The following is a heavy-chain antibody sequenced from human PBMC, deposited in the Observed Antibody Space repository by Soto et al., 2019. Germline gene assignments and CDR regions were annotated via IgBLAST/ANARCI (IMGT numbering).Heavy chain of an antibody. CDR1: GDSVTSVSDY. J-gene: IGHJ6*02. V-gene: IGHV4-61*01. D-gene: IGHD3-10*01. CDR3: ARGVGFGYYYYHMDL. CDR2: IYYSGSA. Sequence: SETLSLTCTVSGDSVTSVSDYWSWIRQPPGKGLEWIGYIYYSGSADYNPSLGGRVTISIDTSKNQFSLKLTSVTAADTAVYYCARGVGFGYYYYHMDLWGQGTTVTVSS.